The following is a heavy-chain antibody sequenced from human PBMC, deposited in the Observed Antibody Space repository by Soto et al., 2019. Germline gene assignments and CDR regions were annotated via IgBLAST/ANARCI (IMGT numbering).Heavy chain of an antibody. D-gene: IGHD5-12*01. V-gene: IGHV3-64D*06. J-gene: IGHJ4*02. CDR3: VKEHSGYVGDYYFDY. CDR1: GFTFSSYA. CDR2: ISSNGGST. Sequence: PGGSLRLSCSASGFTFSSYAMHWVRQAPGKGLEYVSAISSNGGSTYYADSVKGRFTISRDNSKNTLYLQMSSLRAEDTAVYYCVKEHSGYVGDYYFDYWGQGTLVTVSS.